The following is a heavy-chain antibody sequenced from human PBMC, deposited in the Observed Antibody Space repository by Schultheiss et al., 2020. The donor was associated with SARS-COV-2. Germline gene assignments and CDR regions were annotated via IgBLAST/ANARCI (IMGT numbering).Heavy chain of an antibody. Sequence: SETLSLTCTVSGGSISSSSYYWGWIRQPPGKGLEWIGYTYYSGSANYNPSLKSRVTISVDTSKNQFSLKLSSVTAADTAVYYCARQKRGTTVASFDYWGQGTLVTVSS. J-gene: IGHJ4*02. CDR1: GGSISSSSYY. D-gene: IGHD1-7*01. CDR2: TYYSGSA. CDR3: ARQKRGTTVASFDY. V-gene: IGHV4-61*05.